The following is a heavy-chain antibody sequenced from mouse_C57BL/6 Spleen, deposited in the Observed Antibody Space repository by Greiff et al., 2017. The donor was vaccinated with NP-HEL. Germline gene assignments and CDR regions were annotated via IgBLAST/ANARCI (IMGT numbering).Heavy chain of an antibody. CDR3: ARGGSFYGDY. CDR1: GYTFTDYN. Sequence: VQLQQSGPELVKPGASVKMSCKASGYTFTDYNMHWVKQSHGKRLEGRGEINPKNGGTSYNQKFKGKATLTVNKSSSTAYMELRSLTSEDSAVYYCARGGSFYGDYWGQGTTLTVSS. V-gene: IGHV1-22*01. J-gene: IGHJ2*01. D-gene: IGHD1-1*01. CDR2: INPKNGGT.